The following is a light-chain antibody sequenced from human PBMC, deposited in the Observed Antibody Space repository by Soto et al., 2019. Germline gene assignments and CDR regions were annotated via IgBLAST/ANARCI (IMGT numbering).Light chain of an antibody. CDR3: CSYAGGYAFV. J-gene: IGLJ1*01. CDR2: DVT. V-gene: IGLV2-11*01. CDR1: SSDVGGYNY. Sequence: QSALTQPRSVSGSPGQSVTISCTGTSSDVGGYNYVSWYQQHPGKVPKLMIYDVTKRPSGVPDRFSGSKSGSTASLTISGLQAEDEAYYYCCSYAGGYAFVFGTGTKLTVL.